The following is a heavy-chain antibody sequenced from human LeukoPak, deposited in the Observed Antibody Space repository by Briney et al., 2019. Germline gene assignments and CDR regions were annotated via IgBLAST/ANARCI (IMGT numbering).Heavy chain of an antibody. CDR1: GFTFSNAW. D-gene: IGHD3-10*01. V-gene: IGHV3-15*01. J-gene: IGHJ6*03. CDR2: IKSKTDGGTT. CDR3: AKRGWFGETYYYYMDV. Sequence: PGGSLRLSCAASGFTFSNAWMSWVRQAPGKGLEWVGRIKSKTDGGTTDYAAPVKGRFTISRDDSKNTLYLQMNSLRAEDTAVYYCAKRGWFGETYYYYMDVWGKGTTVTISS.